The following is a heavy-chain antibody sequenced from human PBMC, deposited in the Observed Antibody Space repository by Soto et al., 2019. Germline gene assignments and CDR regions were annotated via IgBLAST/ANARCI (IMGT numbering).Heavy chain of an antibody. Sequence: ASVKVACKASGYTFTGYYMHWVRQAPGQGLEWMGWINPNSGGTNYAQKFQGWVTMTRDTSISTAYMELSRLRSDDTAVYYCAREYCICGSCYSRVGYYYYYGMDVWGQGTTVTVSS. CDR1: GYTFTGYY. V-gene: IGHV1-2*04. J-gene: IGHJ6*02. CDR3: AREYCICGSCYSRVGYYYYYGMDV. D-gene: IGHD2-15*01. CDR2: INPNSGGT.